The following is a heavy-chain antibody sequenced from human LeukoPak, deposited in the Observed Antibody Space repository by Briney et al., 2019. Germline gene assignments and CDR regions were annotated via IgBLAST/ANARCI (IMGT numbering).Heavy chain of an antibody. CDR2: IKHSGST. CDR1: GGSFSGYY. J-gene: IGHJ4*02. D-gene: IGHD3-22*01. CDR3: ARGGNYYDSSGYNKTFDY. Sequence: SETLSLTCAVYGGSFSGYYWSWIRQPPGKGLEWIGEIKHSGSTNCNPSLKSRVTISVDTSKNQFSLKLSSVTAADTAVYYCARGGNYYDSSGYNKTFDYWGQGTLVTVSS. V-gene: IGHV4-34*01.